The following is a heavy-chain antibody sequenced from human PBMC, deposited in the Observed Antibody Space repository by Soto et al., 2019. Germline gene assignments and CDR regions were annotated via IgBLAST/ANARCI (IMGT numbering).Heavy chain of an antibody. CDR1: GYTFTGYY. CDR2: INPNSGDT. D-gene: IGHD6-19*01. Sequence: QVQLVQSGAEGKKPGASVKVSCKTSGYTFTGYYIHWIRQTPGQGREWMGWINPNSGDTNYSQDFQGRVTMTSDTSFTTAYVELTRLRSDDTAVYYCARREQWLEDFDYWGQGTLVTVSS. CDR3: ARREQWLEDFDY. V-gene: IGHV1-2*02. J-gene: IGHJ4*02.